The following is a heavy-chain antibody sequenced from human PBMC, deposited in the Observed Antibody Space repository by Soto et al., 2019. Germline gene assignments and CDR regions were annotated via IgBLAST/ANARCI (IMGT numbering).Heavy chain of an antibody. CDR2: IWYDGSNK. J-gene: IGHJ5*02. V-gene: IGHV3-33*01. Sequence: QVQLVESGGGVVQPGRSLRLSCAASGFTFSSYGMHWVRQAPGKGLEWVAVIWYDGSNKYYADSVKGRFTISRDNSKNTLYLQMNRLGDEDMAVYYCVSGDPDDWFDPWGQGTLVTVSS. D-gene: IGHD2-21*01. CDR3: VSGDPDDWFDP. CDR1: GFTFSSYG.